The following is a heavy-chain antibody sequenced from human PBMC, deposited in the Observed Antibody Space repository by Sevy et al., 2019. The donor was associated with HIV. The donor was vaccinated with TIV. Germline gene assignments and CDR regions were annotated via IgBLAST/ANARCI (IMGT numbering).Heavy chain of an antibody. Sequence: GGSLRLSCAASGFTFSNYGMHWVRQAPGKGLEWVGAIFSDANIKCYVDSVKGRFAISRDNSKNTVYLQMNSLSAEDTAVYSCARESGSNWYFDLWGRGTPVTVSS. CDR2: IFSDANIK. J-gene: IGHJ2*01. CDR3: ARESGSNWYFDL. CDR1: GFTFSNYG. V-gene: IGHV3-33*01. D-gene: IGHD1-26*01.